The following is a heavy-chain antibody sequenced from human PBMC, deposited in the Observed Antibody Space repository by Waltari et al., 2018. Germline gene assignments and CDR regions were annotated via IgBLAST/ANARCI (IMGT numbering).Heavy chain of an antibody. D-gene: IGHD6-19*01. CDR2: IYYSGST. Sequence: QVQLQESGPGLVKPSETLSLTCTVSGGSISSYYWSWIRQPPGKGLEWIGYIYYSGSTNYNPSLKSRVTISVDTSKNQFSLKLSSVTAADTAVYYCARVSPSGWYFDYWGQGTLVTVSS. CDR1: GGSISSYY. V-gene: IGHV4-59*08. J-gene: IGHJ4*02. CDR3: ARVSPSGWYFDY.